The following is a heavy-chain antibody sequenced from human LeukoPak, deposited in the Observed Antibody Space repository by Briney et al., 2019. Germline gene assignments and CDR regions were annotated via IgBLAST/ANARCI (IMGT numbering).Heavy chain of an antibody. V-gene: IGHV1-2*02. J-gene: IGHJ4*02. CDR3: ARPYYYGSWSYLTGFGY. D-gene: IGHD3-10*01. Sequence: GASVKVSCKASGYTFTGYYMHCVRQAPGQGLDGMGLINHDSGGTKYAQKFQGRVTMTRDTSISTAYMELSRLRSDDTAAYYCARPYYYGSWSYLTGFGYWGQGTLVTVSS. CDR2: INHDSGGT. CDR1: GYTFTGYY.